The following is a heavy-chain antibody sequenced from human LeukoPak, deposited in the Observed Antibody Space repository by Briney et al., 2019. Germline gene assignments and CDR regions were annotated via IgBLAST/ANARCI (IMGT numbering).Heavy chain of an antibody. V-gene: IGHV4-4*02. Sequence: PSETLSLTCAVSGASISSPFWWSWVRQTPGKGLEWIGEIYQSGSPNYNPSLKSRVTMSVDKSKNLVFLRLSSVTAADTAVYYCARAPDYFYYYYMDVWGKGTTVTISS. J-gene: IGHJ6*03. CDR3: ARAPDYFYYYYMDV. CDR2: IYQSGSP. CDR1: GASISSPFW.